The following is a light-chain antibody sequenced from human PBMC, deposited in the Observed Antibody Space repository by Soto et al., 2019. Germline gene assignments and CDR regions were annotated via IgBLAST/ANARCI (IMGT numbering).Light chain of an antibody. CDR2: TND. CDR3: AAWDDSLNGPV. J-gene: IGLJ2*01. Sequence: QSVLTQPPSATGSPGQTVTISCSGGSSNIGSNTVNWYQQLPGTAPQLLIYTNDQRPSGVPDRFSGSKSGTSASLAISGLQSDDGADYYCAAWDDSLNGPVFGGGTKLTVL. CDR1: SSNIGSNT. V-gene: IGLV1-44*01.